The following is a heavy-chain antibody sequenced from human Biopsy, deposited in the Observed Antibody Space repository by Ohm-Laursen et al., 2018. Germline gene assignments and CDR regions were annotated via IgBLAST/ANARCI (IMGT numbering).Heavy chain of an antibody. Sequence: SLRLSCAALTFTVSSNYMTWVCQAPGKGLECVSVIYSGGNTFYADSVKGRFTVSRDTSKNTIYLQMNSLRAEDTARYYCATNLKVSPGLMNFDSWGQGTLVTVSS. CDR3: ATNLKVSPGLMNFDS. CDR1: TFTVSSNY. J-gene: IGHJ4*02. CDR2: IYSGGNT. D-gene: IGHD1-1*01. V-gene: IGHV3-53*01.